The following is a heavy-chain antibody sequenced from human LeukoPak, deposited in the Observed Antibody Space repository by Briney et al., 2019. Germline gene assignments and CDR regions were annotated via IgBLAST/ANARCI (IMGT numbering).Heavy chain of an antibody. Sequence: PSETLSLTCTVSGGPIKSYYWSWIRQPPGKGLEWIGNIYYSGNTYYNPSLKSRVAISVDTSKNQFSLKLSSVTAADTAVYYCARDGYLAVDYWGQGTLVTVSS. D-gene: IGHD2-2*03. CDR2: IYYSGNT. V-gene: IGHV4-59*12. J-gene: IGHJ4*02. CDR3: ARDGYLAVDY. CDR1: GGPIKSYY.